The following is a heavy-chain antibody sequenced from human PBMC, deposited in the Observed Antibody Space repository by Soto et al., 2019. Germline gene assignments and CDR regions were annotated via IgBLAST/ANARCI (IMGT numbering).Heavy chain of an antibody. CDR1: GGTFSTYA. CDR2: ILPIFNKP. V-gene: IGHV1-69*06. CDR3: ARDGVQFLYQNYFDT. Sequence: QVQLVQSGADVKKPGSSVRVSCKASGGTFSTYAINWVRQAPGHGLEWMGVILPIFNKPHYAQNFQGRVTIIADKSTSTSYMELSSLRSEDTAVYYCARDGVQFLYQNYFDTWGQGTLVTVSS. D-gene: IGHD3-3*01. J-gene: IGHJ5*02.